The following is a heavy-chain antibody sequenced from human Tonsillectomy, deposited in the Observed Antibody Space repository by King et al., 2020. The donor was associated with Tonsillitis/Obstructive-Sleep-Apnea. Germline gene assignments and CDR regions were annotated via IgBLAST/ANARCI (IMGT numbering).Heavy chain of an antibody. CDR3: ARRYYYDSTGHLDY. D-gene: IGHD3-22*01. V-gene: IGHV3-23*04. Sequence: VQLVESGGGLVQPGGSLRLSCAASGFTFSSYAMTWVRQAPGKGLEWVSGISSSGGTTYYADSVKGRFTVSRDNSRNTLYLQMNSLRAEDTAVYYCARRYYYDSTGHLDYWGQGTLVTVSS. CDR2: ISSSGGTT. CDR1: GFTFSSYA. J-gene: IGHJ4*02.